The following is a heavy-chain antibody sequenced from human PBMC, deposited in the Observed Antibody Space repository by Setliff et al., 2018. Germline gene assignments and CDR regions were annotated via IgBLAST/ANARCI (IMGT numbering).Heavy chain of an antibody. D-gene: IGHD1-26*01. V-gene: IGHV3-43*01. CDR2: ISWDGHST. J-gene: IGHJ4*02. CDR1: GFNFHDYA. CDR3: AKDMVVGGIQSSRGWYNPGDY. Sequence: GGSLRLSCVASGFNFHDYAMHWVRQVPGKGLEWVALISWDGHSTYYSPSVKGRFTISRDNRKNSLYLEMTSVRNDDTALYYCAKDMVVGGIQSSRGWYNPGDYWGQGTQVTVSS.